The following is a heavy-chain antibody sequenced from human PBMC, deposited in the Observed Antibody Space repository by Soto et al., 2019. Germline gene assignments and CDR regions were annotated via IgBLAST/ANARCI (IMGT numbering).Heavy chain of an antibody. CDR3: ARGPLDYPIPDFDY. Sequence: GASVKVSCKASGYTFTSYGISWVRQAPGQGLEWMGWISTFNSHTDYAQKVQGRVAMTTDRSTGTAYMELRSLRSYDTAVYYCARGPLDYPIPDFDYWGQGTLVTVSS. CDR1: GYTFTSYG. J-gene: IGHJ4*02. CDR2: ISTFNSHT. V-gene: IGHV1-18*01. D-gene: IGHD2-8*01.